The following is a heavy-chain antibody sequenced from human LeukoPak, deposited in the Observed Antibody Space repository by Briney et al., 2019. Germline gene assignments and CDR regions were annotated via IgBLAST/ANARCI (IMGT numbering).Heavy chain of an antibody. J-gene: IGHJ4*02. Sequence: ESGPTLVKPTQTLTLTCTFSGFSLSTSGVGVGWIRQPPGKALEWLALIYWNDDKRYSPSLKSRLTITKDTSKNQVVLTMTNMDPVDTATYYCAHRHELRSSCLFDYWGQGTLVTVSS. CDR3: AHRHELRSSCLFDY. CDR2: IYWNDDK. V-gene: IGHV2-5*01. CDR1: GFSLSTSGVG. D-gene: IGHD6-13*01.